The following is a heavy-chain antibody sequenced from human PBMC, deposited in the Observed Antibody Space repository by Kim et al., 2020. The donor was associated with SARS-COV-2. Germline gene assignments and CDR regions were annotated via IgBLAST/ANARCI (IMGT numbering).Heavy chain of an antibody. CDR3: ARRGFIGSSLKYFPYYGMDV. D-gene: IGHD6-6*01. CDR2: IYYSGST. CDR1: GGSISSSSYY. Sequence: SETLSLTCTVSGGSISSSSYYWGWIRQPPGKGLEWIGSIYYSGSTYYNPSLKSRVTISVDTSKNQFSLKLSSVTAADTAVYYCARRGFIGSSLKYFPYYGMDVWGQGTTVTVSS. V-gene: IGHV4-39*01. J-gene: IGHJ6*02.